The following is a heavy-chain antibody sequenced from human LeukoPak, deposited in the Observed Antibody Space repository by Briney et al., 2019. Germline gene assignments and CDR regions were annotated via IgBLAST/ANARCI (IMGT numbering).Heavy chain of an antibody. V-gene: IGHV4-59*01. J-gene: IGHJ4*02. D-gene: IGHD3-10*01. CDR1: GDSISSYY. Sequence: SETLSLTCTVAGDSISSYYWSWIRQPPGKGLEWMGYIYDGGKTNYNASCISRVTISGDTSNNQFSLKLTSAPPADTAVYSCATGAGTIDYCSQGTLVTASS. CDR3: ATGAGTIDY. CDR2: IYDGGKT.